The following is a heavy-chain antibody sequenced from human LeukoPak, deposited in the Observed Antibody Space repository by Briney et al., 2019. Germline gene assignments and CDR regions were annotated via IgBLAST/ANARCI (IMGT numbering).Heavy chain of an antibody. V-gene: IGHV3-21*01. CDR2: ISSSSSYI. D-gene: IGHD3-22*01. CDR1: GFTFSSYA. Sequence: PGGSLRLSCAASGFTFSSYAMSWVRQAPGKGLEWVSSISSSSSYIYYADSVKGRFTISRDNAKNSLYLQMNSLRAEDTAVYYCARDLYYYDSSGYRTVFDYWGQGTLVTVSS. J-gene: IGHJ4*02. CDR3: ARDLYYYDSSGYRTVFDY.